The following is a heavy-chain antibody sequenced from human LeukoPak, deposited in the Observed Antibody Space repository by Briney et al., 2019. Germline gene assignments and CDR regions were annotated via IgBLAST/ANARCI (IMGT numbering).Heavy chain of an antibody. CDR3: ARDNSVRDEAWWFNP. Sequence: PGGSLRLSCAASGFTFSSYGTHWVRQAPGKGLGWVVFIRYDGSNKYYADSVKGRFTISRDSSKNTLYLQMTSLRAEDTAVYYCARDNSVRDEAWWFNPWGQGTLVTVSS. CDR2: IRYDGSNK. CDR1: GFTFSSYG. J-gene: IGHJ5*02. V-gene: IGHV3-30*02. D-gene: IGHD5-24*01.